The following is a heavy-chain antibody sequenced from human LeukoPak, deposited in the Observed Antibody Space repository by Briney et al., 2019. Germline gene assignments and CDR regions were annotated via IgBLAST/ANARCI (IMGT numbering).Heavy chain of an antibody. CDR2: IIPIFGTA. CDR3: ARADCSGGSCYSMAFDY. J-gene: IGHJ4*02. CDR1: GGTFSSYA. Sequence: ASVNVSFKASGGTFSSYAISWVRQAPGQGLEWMGGIIPIFGTANYAQKFQGRVTITADESTSTAYMELSSLRSEDTAVYYCARADCSGGSCYSMAFDYWGQGTLVTVSS. D-gene: IGHD2-15*01. V-gene: IGHV1-69*13.